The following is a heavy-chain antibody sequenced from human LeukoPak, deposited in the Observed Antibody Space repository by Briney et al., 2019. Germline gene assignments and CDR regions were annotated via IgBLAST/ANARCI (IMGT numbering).Heavy chain of an antibody. J-gene: IGHJ4*02. Sequence: PGGSLRLSCAASGFTFSSYAMHWVRQAPGKGLEWVAVISYDGSNKYYADSVKGRFTISRDNAKNSLYLQMNSLRAEDTAVYYCARGEYGDYAIDYWGQGTLVTVSS. CDR2: ISYDGSNK. D-gene: IGHD4-17*01. V-gene: IGHV3-30-3*01. CDR1: GFTFSSYA. CDR3: ARGEYGDYAIDY.